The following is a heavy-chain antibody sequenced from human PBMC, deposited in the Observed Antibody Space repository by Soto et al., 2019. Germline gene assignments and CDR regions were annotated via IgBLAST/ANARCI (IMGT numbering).Heavy chain of an antibody. V-gene: IGHV3-23*01. CDR3: AKDSIMGATWAYYFDY. CDR2: ISGSGGSP. Sequence: EVPLLESGGDLVQPGGSLRLSCAASGFTFSSYAMTWVRQAPGKGLEWVSTISGSGGSPHYADSVKGRFTISRDNSKNTLYLQMNSLRAEDTALYYCAKDSIMGATWAYYFDYWGQGTLVTVSS. D-gene: IGHD1-26*01. J-gene: IGHJ4*02. CDR1: GFTFSSYA.